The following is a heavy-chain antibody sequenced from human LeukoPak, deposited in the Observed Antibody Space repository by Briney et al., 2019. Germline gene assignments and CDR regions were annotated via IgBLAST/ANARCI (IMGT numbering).Heavy chain of an antibody. CDR1: GFTFSSYG. CDR3: AKDSEGPNSGYSGIDY. CDR2: ISYDGSDK. D-gene: IGHD3-22*01. J-gene: IGHJ4*02. V-gene: IGHV3-30*18. Sequence: GGSLRLSCAASGFTFSSYGIHWVRRAPSKGLEWVALISYDGSDKYYADSVKGRFTISRDNSKNTLYLQMNSLRAEDTAVYYCAKDSEGPNSGYSGIDYWGQGTLVTVSS.